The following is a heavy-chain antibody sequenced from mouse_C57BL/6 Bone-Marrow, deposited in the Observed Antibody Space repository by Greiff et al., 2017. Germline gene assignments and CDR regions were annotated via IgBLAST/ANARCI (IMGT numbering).Heavy chain of an antibody. Sequence: QVQLKQPGAELVKPGASVKLSCKASGYTFTSYWMQWVKQRPGQGLEWIGEIDPSDSYTNYNQKFKGKATLTVDTSSSTACMQLRSLTSEYSAVYYCAGDCAIVRDYWGRGKTPTVSA. CDR2: IDPSDSYT. CDR1: GYTFTSYW. D-gene: IGHD2-5*01. CDR3: AGDCAIVRDY. V-gene: IGHV1-50*01. J-gene: IGHJ2*01.